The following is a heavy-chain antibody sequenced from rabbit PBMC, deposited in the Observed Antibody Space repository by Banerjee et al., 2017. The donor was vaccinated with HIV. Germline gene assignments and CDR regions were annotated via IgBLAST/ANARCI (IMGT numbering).Heavy chain of an antibody. CDR1: GFDLSRYYV. V-gene: IGHV1S43*01. J-gene: IGHJ4*01. CDR2: IDPVFGST. CDR3: ARTGSGDYNDL. D-gene: IGHD8-1*01. Sequence: QSLEESGGGLVKPGASLTLTCTASGFDLSRYYVMCWVRQAPGKGLEWIGYIDPVFGSTYYASWVNGRFTISSHNAQNTLYLQLNSLTAADTATYFCARTGSGDYNDLWGPGTLVTVS.